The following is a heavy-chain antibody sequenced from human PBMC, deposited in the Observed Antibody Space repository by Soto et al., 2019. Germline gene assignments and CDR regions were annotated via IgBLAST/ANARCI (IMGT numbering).Heavy chain of an antibody. J-gene: IGHJ4*02. Sequence: SLRLSCAASGFTFNIYVMHWVRQAPDKGLGWVALISYDGSNQYYADSVKGRFTISRDNSKNTLFLQMNGLRADDTAVYYCAKDQASGQGSFDSWGQGTLVTVSS. CDR3: AKDQASGQGSFDS. CDR2: ISYDGSNQ. V-gene: IGHV3-30*18. CDR1: GFTFNIYV.